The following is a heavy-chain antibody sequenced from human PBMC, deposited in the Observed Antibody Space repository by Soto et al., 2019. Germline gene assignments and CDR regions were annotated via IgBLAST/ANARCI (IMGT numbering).Heavy chain of an antibody. Sequence: QVQLVESGGGVVQPGRSLRLSCAASGFTFFSYGMHWVRQAPGKGLEWVAVISYDGSNKYYGDSVKGRFTISRDNSKNTLYLQMNSLRAEDTAVYYCAKDNRDSSGYCKFDYWGQGTLVTVSS. J-gene: IGHJ4*02. D-gene: IGHD3-22*01. CDR1: GFTFFSYG. CDR3: AKDNRDSSGYCKFDY. V-gene: IGHV3-30*18. CDR2: ISYDGSNK.